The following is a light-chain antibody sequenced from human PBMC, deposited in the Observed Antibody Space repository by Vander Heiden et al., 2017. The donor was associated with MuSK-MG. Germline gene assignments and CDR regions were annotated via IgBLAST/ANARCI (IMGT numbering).Light chain of an antibody. CDR3: QQYGSSPGT. V-gene: IGKV3-20*01. CDR1: QSVSSSY. CDR2: GAS. Sequence: EIVLTQSPGTLSVSPGERAILSCRASQSVSSSYLAWYQQKPGQAPRLLIYGASSRATGIPDRFSGSGSGTDFTLTISRLEPEDFAVYYCQQYGSSPGTFGQGTKVEIK. J-gene: IGKJ1*01.